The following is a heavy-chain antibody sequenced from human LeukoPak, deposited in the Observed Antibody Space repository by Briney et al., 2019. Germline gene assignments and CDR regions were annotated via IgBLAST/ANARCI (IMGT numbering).Heavy chain of an antibody. CDR3: AKDLKSMVRGACMDA. V-gene: IGHV3-74*01. D-gene: IGHD3-10*01. J-gene: IGHJ6*02. CDR2: IESDGTST. CDR1: GFTFTTSW. Sequence: PGGSLRLSCAASGFTFTTSWMHWFRQAPGKGLVWVSRIESDGTSTTYADSVKGRFTISSDNSKNTLFLQMNSLRAEDTAVYYCAKDLKSMVRGACMDAWGQGTTVTVSS.